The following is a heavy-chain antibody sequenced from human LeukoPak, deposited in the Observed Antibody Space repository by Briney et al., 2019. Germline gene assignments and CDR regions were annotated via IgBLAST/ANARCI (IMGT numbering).Heavy chain of an antibody. CDR2: ISSSSSYI. CDR1: GFSFSSYS. J-gene: IGHJ4*02. V-gene: IGHV3-21*05. Sequence: PGGSLRLSCAASGFSFSSYSMNWVRQAPGKGLEWVSYISSSSSYIYYADSVKGRFTISRDNAKNSLYLQMNSLRAEDTAVYYCARGFSGINTKLDYWGQGTLVTVSS. D-gene: IGHD1-26*01. CDR3: ARGFSGINTKLDY.